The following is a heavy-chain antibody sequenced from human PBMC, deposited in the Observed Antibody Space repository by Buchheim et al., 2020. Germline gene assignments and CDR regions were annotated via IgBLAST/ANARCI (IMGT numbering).Heavy chain of an antibody. J-gene: IGHJ6*02. D-gene: IGHD3-3*01. Sequence: QVQLQESGPGLVKPSQTLSLTCTVSGGSISSGSDYWSWIRQPAGKGLEWIGHMYTSGSTNYNPSLKSRVTISVDTSRHQFSLKLTSVTAADTAVYYCARDWPIFGVLGYYAMDVWGQGTT. CDR3: ARDWPIFGVLGYYAMDV. V-gene: IGHV4-61*02. CDR2: MYTSGST. CDR1: GGSISSGSDY.